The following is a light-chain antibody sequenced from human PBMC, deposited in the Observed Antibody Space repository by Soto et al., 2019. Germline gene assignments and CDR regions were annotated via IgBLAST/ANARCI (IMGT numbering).Light chain of an antibody. CDR1: QNILYRSNNQNY. J-gene: IGKJ1*01. CDR2: WAS. CDR3: QQYYKTPWT. Sequence: IVMTQSPDSLAVSLGERATVNCKSSQNILYRSNNQNYLAWYQHKPGQPPKLLIYWASTRESGVPDRFSGSGSGADFTLTISSLQAEDVATYYCQQYYKTPWTFGQGTKGEIK. V-gene: IGKV4-1*01.